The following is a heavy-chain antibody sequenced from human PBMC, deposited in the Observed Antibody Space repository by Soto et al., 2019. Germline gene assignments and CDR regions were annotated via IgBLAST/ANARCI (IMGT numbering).Heavy chain of an antibody. CDR2: IYWDDDK. V-gene: IGHV2-5*02. CDR3: AHSPWVRGGFDY. CDR1: GFSLSTSGVG. D-gene: IGHD3-10*01. Sequence: QITLKESGPPLVKPTQTLTLTCTFSGFSLSTSGVGVGWIRQPPGKALEWLALIYWDDDKRYSPSLKSRLTITKATSKTQVVLTMTNMDPVDTATYYCAHSPWVRGGFDYWGQGTLVTVSS. J-gene: IGHJ4*02.